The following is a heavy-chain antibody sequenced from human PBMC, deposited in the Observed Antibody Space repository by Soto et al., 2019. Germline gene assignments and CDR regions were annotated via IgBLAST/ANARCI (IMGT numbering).Heavy chain of an antibody. CDR2: INPNSGGT. D-gene: IGHD2-2*01. CDR1: GYTFTGYY. CDR3: ASVGYCSSTSCPAGKSDYYGLDV. Sequence: EASVKVSCKASGYTFTGYYMHWVRQAPGQGREWMGWINPNSGGTNYAQKFQGWVTMTRDTSISTAYMELSRLRSDDTAVYYCASVGYCSSTSCPAGKSDYYGLDVWGQGXTVTVYS. J-gene: IGHJ6*02. V-gene: IGHV1-2*04.